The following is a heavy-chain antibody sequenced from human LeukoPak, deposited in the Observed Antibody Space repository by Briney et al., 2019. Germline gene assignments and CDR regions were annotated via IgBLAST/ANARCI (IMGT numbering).Heavy chain of an antibody. CDR1: GGSISSYY. CDR3: ARRRPGLDAFDI. CDR2: IYYSGST. V-gene: IGHV4-59*08. J-gene: IGHJ3*02. D-gene: IGHD7-27*01. Sequence: SETLSLTCTVSGGSISSYYWSWIRRPPGKGLEWIGYIYYSGSTNYNPSLKSRVTISVDTSKNQFSLKLSSVTAADTAVYYCARRRPGLDAFDIWGQGTMVTVSS.